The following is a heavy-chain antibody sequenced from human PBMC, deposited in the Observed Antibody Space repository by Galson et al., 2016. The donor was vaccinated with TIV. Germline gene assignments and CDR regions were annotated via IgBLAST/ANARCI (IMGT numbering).Heavy chain of an antibody. J-gene: IGHJ4*02. CDR1: GYNFPTSW. CDR2: IFPDDSDT. V-gene: IGHV5-51*03. CDR3: ARADYDNSGF. Sequence: QSGAEVKKPGESLRISCKGSGYNFPTSWIGWVRQMPGKGLEWMGVIFPDDSDTRYSPSFQGQVTISADKSINTAYLQWSSLKASDTAMYYCARADYDNSGFWGQGTLVTVSS. D-gene: IGHD3-22*01.